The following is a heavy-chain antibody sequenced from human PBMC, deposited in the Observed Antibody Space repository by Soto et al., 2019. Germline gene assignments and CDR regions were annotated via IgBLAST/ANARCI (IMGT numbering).Heavy chain of an antibody. CDR3: ASSSYDFWSGSSFRNWFDP. J-gene: IGHJ5*02. V-gene: IGHV4-59*01. D-gene: IGHD3-3*01. CDR2: IYYSGST. Sequence: SETLSLTCTVSGGSISSYYWSWIRQPPGKGLEWIGYIYYSGSTNYNPSLKSRVTISVDTSRNQFSLKLSSVTAADTAVYYCASSSYDFWSGSSFRNWFDPWGQGTLVTVSS. CDR1: GGSISSYY.